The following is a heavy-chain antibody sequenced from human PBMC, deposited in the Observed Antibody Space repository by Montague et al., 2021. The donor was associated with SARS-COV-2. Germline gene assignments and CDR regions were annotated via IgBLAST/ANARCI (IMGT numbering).Heavy chain of an antibody. Sequence: SLRLSCAASGFTFSSYVMSWVRQAPGKGLEWVSTITGSGGSTYYADSVKGRFTISRDNSKNTLYLQMNSLRAEDTAVYYCAKGGVWERRGLTTFDYWGQGTLVTVSS. J-gene: IGHJ4*02. CDR1: GFTFSSYV. CDR3: AKGGVWERRGLTTFDY. D-gene: IGHD1-26*01. CDR2: ITGSGGST. V-gene: IGHV3-23*01.